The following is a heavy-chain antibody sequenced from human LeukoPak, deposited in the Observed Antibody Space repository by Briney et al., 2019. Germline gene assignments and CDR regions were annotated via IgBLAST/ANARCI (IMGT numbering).Heavy chain of an antibody. CDR1: GFTFSSYA. D-gene: IGHD4-11*01. Sequence: GGSLRLSCAASGFTFSSYAMSWVRQAPGKGLEWVSAISGSGGSTYYADSVKGRFTISRDNSKNTLYLQMNSLRAEDTAVYYCAKDGRYSNFPPYFDYWGQGTLVTVSS. CDR3: AKDGRYSNFPPYFDY. J-gene: IGHJ4*02. V-gene: IGHV3-23*01. CDR2: ISGSGGST.